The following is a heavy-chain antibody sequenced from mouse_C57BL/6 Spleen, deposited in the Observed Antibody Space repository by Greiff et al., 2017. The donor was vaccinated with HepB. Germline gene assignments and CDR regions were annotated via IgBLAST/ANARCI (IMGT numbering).Heavy chain of an antibody. V-gene: IGHV1-19*01. CDR3: ARSFYDGYSQFAY. D-gene: IGHD2-3*01. CDR1: GYTFTDYY. CDR2: INPYNGGT. Sequence: EVQLQQSGPVLVKPGASVKMSCKASGYTFTDYYMNWVKQSHGKSLEWIGVINPYNGGTSYNQKFKGKATLTVDKSSSTAYMELNSLTSEDSAVYYCARSFYDGYSQFAYWGQGTLVTVSA. J-gene: IGHJ3*01.